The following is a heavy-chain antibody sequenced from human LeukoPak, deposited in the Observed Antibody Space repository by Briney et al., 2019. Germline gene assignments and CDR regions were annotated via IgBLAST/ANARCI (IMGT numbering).Heavy chain of an antibody. V-gene: IGHV1-2*02. CDR3: ARDGLVVVVAATDTYFDY. CDR1: GYTFTGYY. Sequence: ASVKVSCKASGYTFTGYYMHWVRQAPGQGLEWMGWINPNSSGTNYAQKFQGRVTMTRDTSISTAYMELSRVRSDDTAVYYCARDGLVVVVAATDTYFDYWGQGTLVTVSS. CDR2: INPNSSGT. D-gene: IGHD2-15*01. J-gene: IGHJ4*02.